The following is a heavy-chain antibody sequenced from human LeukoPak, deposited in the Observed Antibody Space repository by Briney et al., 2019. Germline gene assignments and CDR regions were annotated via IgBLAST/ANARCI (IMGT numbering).Heavy chain of an antibody. V-gene: IGHV3-23*01. Sequence: GGSLRLSCAASGFTFSSYAMSWVRQAPGKGLEWVSALSTTGGSTYYADSVKGRFTISRDNSQNTLFLQTNSLRVEDTAIYYCAKDSYVSGRPLHTFDVWGQGTMVTVSS. J-gene: IGHJ3*01. CDR3: AKDSYVSGRPLHTFDV. CDR1: GFTFSSYA. CDR2: LSTTGGST. D-gene: IGHD3-10*01.